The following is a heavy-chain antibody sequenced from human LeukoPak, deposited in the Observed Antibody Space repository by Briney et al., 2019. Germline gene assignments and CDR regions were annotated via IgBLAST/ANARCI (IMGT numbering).Heavy chain of an antibody. Sequence: GGSLRLSCAASGFTFSSYAMHWVRQAPGKGLEWVAVISYDGSNKYYADSVKGRFTISRDNSKNTLYLQMNSLRAEDTAVYYCARDFPYYDFWSGPDYWGQGTLVTVSS. CDR3: ARDFPYYDFWSGPDY. J-gene: IGHJ4*02. D-gene: IGHD3-3*01. CDR1: GFTFSSYA. V-gene: IGHV3-30-3*01. CDR2: ISYDGSNK.